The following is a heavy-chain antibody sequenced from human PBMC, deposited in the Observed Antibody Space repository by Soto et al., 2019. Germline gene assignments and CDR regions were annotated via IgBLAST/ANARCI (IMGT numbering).Heavy chain of an antibody. CDR1: GGSFSGFY. D-gene: IGHD3-22*01. V-gene: IGHV4-34*01. Sequence: PSEPLSLTCGVSGGSFSGFYWTWIRQSPGKGLEWLGDINHVGITNYNPSLKSRVSIPVDTSKSQFSLKLSSVTAADTAVYYCARDLSSGYQTFYFDYWGQGTPVTVS. CDR2: INHVGIT. J-gene: IGHJ4*01. CDR3: ARDLSSGYQTFYFDY.